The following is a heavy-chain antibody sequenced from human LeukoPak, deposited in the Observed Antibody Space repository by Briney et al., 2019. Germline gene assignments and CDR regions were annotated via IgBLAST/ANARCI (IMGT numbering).Heavy chain of an antibody. Sequence: GGSLRLPCAASGFSVSDNYVSWVRQAPGKGLEWVSVFYSGGSTHYADSVKGRFTISGDNSKNTVYLQMNSLRAEDTAVYYCATSNKDYFDYWGQGTLVTVSP. D-gene: IGHD2/OR15-2a*01. CDR3: ATSNKDYFDY. CDR2: FYSGGST. J-gene: IGHJ4*02. CDR1: GFSVSDNY. V-gene: IGHV3-53*01.